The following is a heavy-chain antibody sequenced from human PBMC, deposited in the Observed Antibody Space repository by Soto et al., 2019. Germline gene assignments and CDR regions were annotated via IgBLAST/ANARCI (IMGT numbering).Heavy chain of an antibody. Sequence: EVHLVESGGGLVQPGGSLRLSCAASGFIVSSNYMSWVRQAPGKGLEWVSLIYSGGNTFYADSVKGRFTISRDNSKNTLYLQMNSLRADDTGIYYCARNPLSSIRYSSPWGQGTLVTVSS. D-gene: IGHD6-13*01. J-gene: IGHJ5*02. CDR1: GFIVSSNY. CDR2: IYSGGNT. V-gene: IGHV3-66*01. CDR3: ARNPLSSIRYSSP.